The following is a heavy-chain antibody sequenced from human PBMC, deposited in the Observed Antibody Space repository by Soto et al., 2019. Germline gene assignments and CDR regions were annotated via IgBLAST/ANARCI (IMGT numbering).Heavy chain of an antibody. CDR2: INPNSGGT. D-gene: IGHD6-13*01. Sequence: ASVNVSCKASGYTFTGYYMHWVRQAPGQGLEWMGWINPNSGGTNYAQKFQGRVTMTRDTSISTAYMELSRLRSDDTAVYYCARGIKLGTYSSRVPFDYWGQGTLVTVSS. CDR3: ARGIKLGTYSSRVPFDY. CDR1: GYTFTGYY. V-gene: IGHV1-2*02. J-gene: IGHJ4*02.